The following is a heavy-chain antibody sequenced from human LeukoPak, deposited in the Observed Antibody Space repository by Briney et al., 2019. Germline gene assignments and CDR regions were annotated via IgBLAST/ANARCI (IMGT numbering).Heavy chain of an antibody. D-gene: IGHD1-26*01. CDR2: INHSGGST. Sequence: ASVKVSCKASGYTFTSCYMHWVRQAPGQGLEWMGIINHSGGSTRYAQKFQGRVTMTRDTSTSTVYMELSSLRSEDTAVYYCARDSISGSYYFDYWGQGTLVTVSS. J-gene: IGHJ4*02. CDR3: ARDSISGSYYFDY. V-gene: IGHV1-46*01. CDR1: GYTFTSCY.